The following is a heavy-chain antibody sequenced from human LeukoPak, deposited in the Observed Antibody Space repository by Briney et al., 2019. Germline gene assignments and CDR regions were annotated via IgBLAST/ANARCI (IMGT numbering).Heavy chain of an antibody. D-gene: IGHD2-15*01. Sequence: SETLSLTCTVSGGSISSSSYYWGWIRQPLGKGLEWIGSIYYSGSTYYNPSLKSRVTISVDTSKNQFSLKLSSVTAADTAVYYCARVVVAAIWFDPWGQGTLVTVSS. J-gene: IGHJ5*02. CDR1: GGSISSSSYY. V-gene: IGHV4-39*01. CDR2: IYYSGST. CDR3: ARVVVAAIWFDP.